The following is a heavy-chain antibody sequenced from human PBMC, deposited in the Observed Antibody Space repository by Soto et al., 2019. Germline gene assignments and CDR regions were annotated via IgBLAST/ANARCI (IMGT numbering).Heavy chain of an antibody. CDR2: IYYAGST. Sequence: SETLSLTCTVSGGSMSSDYWSWIRQPPGRGLEWIGFIYYAGSTKYNPSLNSRVTISVDTSKNQFSLTVTSVTAADTAVYYCARRIVATETFXYWGQGTLVXVSS. D-gene: IGHD5-12*01. J-gene: IGHJ4*02. V-gene: IGHV4-59*08. CDR3: ARRIVATETFXY. CDR1: GGSMSSDY.